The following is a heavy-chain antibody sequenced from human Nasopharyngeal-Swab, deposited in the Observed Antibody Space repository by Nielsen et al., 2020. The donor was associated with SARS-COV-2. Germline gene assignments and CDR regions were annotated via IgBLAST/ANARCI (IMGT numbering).Heavy chain of an antibody. V-gene: IGHV3-7*01. D-gene: IGHD7-27*01. CDR2: IKQDGSEK. CDR3: ARDFLTGSTTSPLHY. Sequence: VRQAPGKGLEWVANIKQDGSEKYYVDSVKGRFTISRDNARKSLYLRMNSLRVEDTAVYYCARDFLTGSTTSPLHYWGQGTLVTVSS. J-gene: IGHJ4*02.